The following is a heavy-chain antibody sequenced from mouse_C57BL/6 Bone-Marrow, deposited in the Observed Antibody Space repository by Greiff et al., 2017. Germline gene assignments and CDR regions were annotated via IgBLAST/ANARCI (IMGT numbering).Heavy chain of an antibody. V-gene: IGHV1-87*01. CDR2: IYPGNGDT. CDR3: ACNYERAMDY. CDR1: GYTFTGYW. Sequence: QVQLQQSGAELMKPGASVKLSCKATGYTFTGYWIEWVKQRPGQGLEWIGAIYPGNGDTSYNQKFKGKATLTADKSSSTAYMQLSSLTSEDSAVYYCACNYERAMDYWGQGTSVTVSS. J-gene: IGHJ4*01. D-gene: IGHD2-1*01.